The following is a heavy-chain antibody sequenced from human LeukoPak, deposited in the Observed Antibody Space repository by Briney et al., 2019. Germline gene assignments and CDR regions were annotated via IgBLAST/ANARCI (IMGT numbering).Heavy chain of an antibody. CDR2: MNPNSGNT. Sequence: ASVKVSCKASGYTFTSYDINWVRQATGQGLEWMGWMNPNSGNTGYAQKFQGRVTMTRSTSISTAYMELSSLRSEDTAVYYCARGCTNGVCYISSWFDPWGQGTLVTVSS. D-gene: IGHD2-8*01. CDR1: GYTFTSYD. J-gene: IGHJ5*02. V-gene: IGHV1-8*01. CDR3: ARGCTNGVCYISSWFDP.